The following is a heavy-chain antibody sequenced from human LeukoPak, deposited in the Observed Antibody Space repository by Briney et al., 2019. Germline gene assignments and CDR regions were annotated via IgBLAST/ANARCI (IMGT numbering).Heavy chain of an antibody. Sequence: SETLSLTCTVSGASISSGDYYWNWIRQSPGKGLEWIGYIYYTGSIYYNPSLKSRVIISVDTSKNQFSLNLSSVTAADTAVYYCARGLLSRDYDSSGFGYRGQGTLVTVSS. J-gene: IGHJ4*02. CDR3: ARGLLSRDYDSSGFGY. V-gene: IGHV4-30-4*01. CDR1: GASISSGDYY. CDR2: IYYTGSI. D-gene: IGHD3-22*01.